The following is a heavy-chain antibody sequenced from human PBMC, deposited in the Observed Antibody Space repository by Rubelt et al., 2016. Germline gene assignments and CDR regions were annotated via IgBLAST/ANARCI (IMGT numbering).Heavy chain of an antibody. V-gene: IGHV1-69*01. D-gene: IGHD3-3*01. Sequence: QVQLVQSGAEVKKPGSSVKVSCKASGGTFSSYAISWVRQAPGQGLEWMGGIIPIFGTANYAQKFQAGGTITADESTWPAIMELSSLRSEETAVYYCATGGDFGVVIPNWFDPWGQGTLVTVSS. J-gene: IGHJ5*02. CDR1: GGTFSSYA. CDR2: IIPIFGTA. CDR3: ATGGDFGVVIPNWFDP.